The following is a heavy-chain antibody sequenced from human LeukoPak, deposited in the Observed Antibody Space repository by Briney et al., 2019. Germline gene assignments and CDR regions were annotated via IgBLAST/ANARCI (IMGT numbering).Heavy chain of an antibody. CDR1: GFTVSSNY. CDR3: ARDIYDSSGYYSDY. CDR2: IYSGGST. Sequence: GSLRLSCAASGFTVSSNYMSWVRQAPGKGLEWVSVIYSGGSTYYADSVKGRFTISRDNSKNTLYLQMNSLRAEDTAVYYCARDIYDSSGYYSDYWGQGTLVTVSS. J-gene: IGHJ4*02. D-gene: IGHD3-22*01. V-gene: IGHV3-53*01.